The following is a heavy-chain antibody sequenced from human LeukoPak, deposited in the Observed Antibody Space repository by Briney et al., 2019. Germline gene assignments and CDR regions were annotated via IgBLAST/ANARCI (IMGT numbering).Heavy chain of an antibody. CDR3: AREWPLGLYDSSGFDY. Sequence: PGGSLRLSCAASGFAFSSYAMHWVRQAPGKGLEWVAVISYDGSNKYYADSVKGRFTISRDNSKNTLYLQMNSLRAEDTAVYYCAREWPLGLYDSSGFDYWGQGTLVTVSS. D-gene: IGHD3-22*01. J-gene: IGHJ4*02. V-gene: IGHV3-30-3*01. CDR1: GFAFSSYA. CDR2: ISYDGSNK.